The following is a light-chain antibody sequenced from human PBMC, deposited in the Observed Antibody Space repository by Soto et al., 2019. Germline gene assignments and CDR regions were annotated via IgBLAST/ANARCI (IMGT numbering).Light chain of an antibody. CDR1: SSDVGGYNY. CDR3: SSYTGSSSFYV. Sequence: QSVLTQPASVSGSPGQSITISCTGTSSDVGGYNYVSWYQQHPGKAPKLMIYEVNNRPSEVSNRFSGSKSGNTASLTISGLQPEDEADYYCSSYTGSSSFYVFGTGTKVTVL. J-gene: IGLJ1*01. CDR2: EVN. V-gene: IGLV2-14*01.